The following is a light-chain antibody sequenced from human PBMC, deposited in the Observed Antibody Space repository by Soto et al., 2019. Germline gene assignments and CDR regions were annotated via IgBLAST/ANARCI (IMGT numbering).Light chain of an antibody. J-gene: IGLJ2*01. CDR3: SSYTSSGTYVV. Sequence: QSVLTQPPSASGSPGQSITISCTGTSSDVGGYNYVSWYQQHPGKAPKLMIYEVSNRPSGVSNRFSGSKSGNTASLTISGLQAEDEADYYCSSYTSSGTYVVFGGGTKLTVL. CDR2: EVS. V-gene: IGLV2-14*01. CDR1: SSDVGGYNY.